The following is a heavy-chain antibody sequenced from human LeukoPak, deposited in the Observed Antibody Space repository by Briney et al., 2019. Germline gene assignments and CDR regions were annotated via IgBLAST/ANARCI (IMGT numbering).Heavy chain of an antibody. D-gene: IGHD5-18*01. CDR3: VRSQSGCSYGCDY. V-gene: IGHV3-30-3*01. CDR2: ISYDGGNK. Sequence: GGSLRLSCAASGFAFNSYAIHWVRQAPGKGLEWVALISYDGGNKYYADSVRGRCTISRDNSKNTLFLQMNSLRAEDTAVYFCVRSQSGCSYGCDYWGQGTLVTVSS. CDR1: GFAFNSYA. J-gene: IGHJ4*02.